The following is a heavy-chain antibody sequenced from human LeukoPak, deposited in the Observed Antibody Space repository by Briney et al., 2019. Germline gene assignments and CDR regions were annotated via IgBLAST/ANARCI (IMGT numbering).Heavy chain of an antibody. CDR2: IYPGDSDT. CDR3: ARGDVVRGVSWFDS. D-gene: IGHD2-21*02. V-gene: IGHV5-51*01. J-gene: IGHJ5*01. Sequence: GESLKISCQGSGYTFTSYWVGWVRQMPVKGLEWMGSIYPGDSDTKYSPSFQGQVTISVDKSTNTAYLQWKSLKASDTAMYYCARGDVVRGVSWFDSWGQGTLVTVSS. CDR1: GYTFTSYW.